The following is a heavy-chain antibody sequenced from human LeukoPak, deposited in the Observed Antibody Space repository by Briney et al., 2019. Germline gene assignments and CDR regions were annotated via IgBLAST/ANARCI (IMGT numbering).Heavy chain of an antibody. CDR1: GYTFTSYD. J-gene: IGHJ4*02. Sequence: GASVKVSCKSSGYTFTSYDSNWVRQATGQGLEGMGWMNPNSGNTGYAQKFQGRVTMTRNTSISTAYMELSSMRSEDTAVYYCARSNLRSGFTSPIRYWGQGTLVTVSS. CDR2: MNPNSGNT. D-gene: IGHD3-3*01. CDR3: ARSNLRSGFTSPIRY. V-gene: IGHV1-8*01.